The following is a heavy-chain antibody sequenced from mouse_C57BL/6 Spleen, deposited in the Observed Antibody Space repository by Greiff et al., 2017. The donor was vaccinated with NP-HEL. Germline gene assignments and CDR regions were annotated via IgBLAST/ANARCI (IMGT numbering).Heavy chain of an antibody. CDR2: IDPEGGDT. D-gene: IGHD1-1*01. CDR3: TTIYYYGSSHFDV. J-gene: IGHJ1*03. V-gene: IGHV14-1*01. CDR1: GFNIKDYY. Sequence: VQLKQSGAELVRPGASVKLSCTASGFNIKDYYMHWVKQRPEQGLEWIGRIDPEGGDTEYAPKFQGKATMTADTSSNTAYLQLSSLTSEDTAVYYCTTIYYYGSSHFDVWGTGTTVTVSS.